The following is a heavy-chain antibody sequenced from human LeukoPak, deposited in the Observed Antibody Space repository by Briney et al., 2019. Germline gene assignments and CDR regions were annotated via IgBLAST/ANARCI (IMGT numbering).Heavy chain of an antibody. CDR2: MNPNSGNT. CDR1: RYTFTSYD. CDR3: VRRNYGGPRWFDP. V-gene: IGHV1-8*01. J-gene: IGHJ5*02. Sequence: ASVKVSCKASRYTFTSYDINWVRQATGQGLEWMGWMNPNSGNTGYAQKFQGRVTMTRNTSISTAYMELHSLRSEDTAVYYGVRRNYGGPRWFDPWGQGTLVTVSS. D-gene: IGHD4-23*01.